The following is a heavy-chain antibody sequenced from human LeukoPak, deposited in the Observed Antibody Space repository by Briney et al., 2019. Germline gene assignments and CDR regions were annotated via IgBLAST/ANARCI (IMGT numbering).Heavy chain of an antibody. CDR1: GGSISRYY. D-gene: IGHD6-6*01. V-gene: IGHV4-59*01. CDR2: IYYSGST. Sequence: PSETLSLTCTVSGGSISRYYWSWIRQPPGKGLEWIGYIYYSGSTNYNPSLKSRVTISVDTSKNQFSLKLSSVTAADTAVCYCAREGSYSSSSPFDYWGQGTLVTVSS. CDR3: AREGSYSSSSPFDY. J-gene: IGHJ4*02.